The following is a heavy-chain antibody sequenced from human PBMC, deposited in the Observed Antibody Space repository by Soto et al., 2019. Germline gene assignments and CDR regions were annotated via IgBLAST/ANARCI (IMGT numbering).Heavy chain of an antibody. V-gene: IGHV2-26*01. CDR1: GFSLSNARMG. D-gene: IGHD3-3*01. J-gene: IGHJ6*02. Sequence: QVTLKESGPVLVKPTETLTLTCTVSGFSLSNARMGVSWIRQPPGKALEWLAHIFSNDENSYSTSLKSRLTIPKDTTKSQVVLTMTNMDRVDTATYYCARSGLWSGLMDVWGQGTTVTVSS. CDR3: ARSGLWSGLMDV. CDR2: IFSNDEN.